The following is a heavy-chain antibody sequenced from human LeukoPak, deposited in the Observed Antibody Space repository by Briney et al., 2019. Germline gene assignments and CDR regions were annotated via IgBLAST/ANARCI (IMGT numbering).Heavy chain of an antibody. D-gene: IGHD3-10*01. CDR2: IYHSGST. Sequence: PSQTLSLTCTVSGGSISSGGYYWSWIRQPPGKGLEWIGYIYHSGSTYYNPSLKSRVTISVDTSKNQFSLKLSSVTAADTAVYYCATGSLLWFGELWDYWGQGTLVTVSS. J-gene: IGHJ4*02. CDR1: GGSISSGGYY. CDR3: ATGSLLWFGELWDY. V-gene: IGHV4-30-2*01.